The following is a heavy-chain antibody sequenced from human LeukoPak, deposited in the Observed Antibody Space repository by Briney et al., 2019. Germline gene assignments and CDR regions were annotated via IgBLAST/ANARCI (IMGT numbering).Heavy chain of an antibody. Sequence: SETLSLTCTVSGGSISSYYWSWIRQPPGKGLEWIGYICYSGSTNYNPSLKSRVTISVDTSKNQFSLKLSSVTAADTAVYYCARHQDDFWSGYVAVYFDYWGQGTLVTVSS. J-gene: IGHJ4*02. V-gene: IGHV4-59*08. CDR1: GGSISSYY. CDR2: ICYSGST. CDR3: ARHQDDFWSGYVAVYFDY. D-gene: IGHD3-3*01.